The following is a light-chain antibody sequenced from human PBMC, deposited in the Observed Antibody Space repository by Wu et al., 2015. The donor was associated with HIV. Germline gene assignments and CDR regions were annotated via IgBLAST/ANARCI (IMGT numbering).Light chain of an antibody. CDR2: GAS. J-gene: IGKJ5*01. CDR3: QQYNNRIT. CDR1: QSVSSN. Sequence: EIVLTQSPATLSVSPGERATLSCRASQSVSSNLAWYQQKPGQAPRLLIYGASTRATGIPARFSGSGSGTEFTLTISSLQSEDFAVYYCQQYNNRITFGQGTRLEI. V-gene: IGKV3-15*01.